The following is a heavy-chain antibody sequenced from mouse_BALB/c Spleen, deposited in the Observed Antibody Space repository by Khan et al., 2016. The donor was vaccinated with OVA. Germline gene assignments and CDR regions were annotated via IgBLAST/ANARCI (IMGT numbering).Heavy chain of an antibody. CDR1: GYTFTAYD. V-gene: IGHV1S56*01. Sequence: QVRLQQSGPELVKPGASVKISCKASGYTFTAYDINWVRQRPGQGLEWIGWIYPGDGSTEYNENFKDTATLTADTSSNTAYMQLSSLTSEKSAVYLGAREGLRGVARDYWGQGTPVSVSS. D-gene: IGHD2-4*01. CDR3: AREGLRGVARDY. J-gene: IGHJ4*01. CDR2: IYPGDGST.